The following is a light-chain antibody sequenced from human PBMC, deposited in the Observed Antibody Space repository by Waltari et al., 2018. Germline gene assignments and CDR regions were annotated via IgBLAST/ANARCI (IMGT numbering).Light chain of an antibody. CDR3: NSYAGSSSWV. J-gene: IGLJ3*02. CDR2: DVS. V-gene: IGLV2-14*01. CDR1: SSDVGFSNY. Sequence: QSALTQPASVSGSPGQSITIPCPGTSSDVGFSNYVSWYQQHPGKAPKLIIYDVSERPSGVSDRFSGSKSGNTASLTISGLQAEDEADYYCNSYAGSSSWVFGGGTKLTVL.